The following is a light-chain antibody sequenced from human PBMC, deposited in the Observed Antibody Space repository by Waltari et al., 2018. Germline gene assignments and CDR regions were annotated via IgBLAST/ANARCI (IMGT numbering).Light chain of an antibody. V-gene: IGLV1-40*01. CDR1: TSNIGAGHD. CDR2: GNN. Sequence: QSVLTQPPSVSGTPGQRVTISCSGSTSNIGAGHDVHWYQPLPGTAPKLLIYGNNNRPSWVPDRFSGSKSGTSASLAITGLQADDEADYFCQSFDNMLSGGVVFGGGTKLAVL. J-gene: IGLJ2*01. CDR3: QSFDNMLSGGVV.